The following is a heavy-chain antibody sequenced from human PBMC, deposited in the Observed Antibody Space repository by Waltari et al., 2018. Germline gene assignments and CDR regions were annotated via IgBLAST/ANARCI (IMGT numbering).Heavy chain of an antibody. Sequence: QVQLVESGGGVVQPGGSLRLSCAASGFTFSSYAMPWVRQAPGKGLEWVAVISYDGSNKYYADSVKGRFTISRDNSKNTLYLQMNSLRAEDTAVYYCARGRTGNDYWGQGTLVTVSS. V-gene: IGHV3-30-3*01. CDR2: ISYDGSNK. CDR1: GFTFSSYA. J-gene: IGHJ4*02. CDR3: ARGRTGNDY. D-gene: IGHD3-10*01.